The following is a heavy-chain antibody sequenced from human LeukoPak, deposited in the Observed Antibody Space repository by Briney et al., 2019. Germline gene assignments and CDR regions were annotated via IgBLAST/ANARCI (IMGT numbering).Heavy chain of an antibody. CDR2: IYYSGST. D-gene: IGHD2-2*01. CDR3: ARHNAAGYCSSTSCYLNNGYFDY. J-gene: IGHJ4*02. Sequence: TSETLSLTCTVSGGSISSSSYYWGWIRQPPGKGLEWIGSIYYSGSTYYNPSLKSRVTISVDTSKNQFSLKLSSVTAADTAVYYCARHNAAGYCSSTSCYLNNGYFDYWGQGTLVTVSS. CDR1: GGSISSSSYY. V-gene: IGHV4-39*01.